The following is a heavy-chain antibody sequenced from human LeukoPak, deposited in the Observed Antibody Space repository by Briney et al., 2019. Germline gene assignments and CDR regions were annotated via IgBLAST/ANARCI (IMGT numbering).Heavy chain of an antibody. CDR1: GGSISYYY. V-gene: IGHV4-4*07. J-gene: IGHJ6*03. CDR2: IYSGGGT. Sequence: SETLSLTCTVSGGSISYYYWGWIRQPAGGGLGWVGRIYSGGGTNYNPSFRSRVTMSVDTSKHQFSLKLRSVTAADTAVYYCARDLYYDILTGYRLGVYYYYMDVWGKGTTVTISS. CDR3: ARDLYYDILTGYRLGVYYYYMDV. D-gene: IGHD3-9*01.